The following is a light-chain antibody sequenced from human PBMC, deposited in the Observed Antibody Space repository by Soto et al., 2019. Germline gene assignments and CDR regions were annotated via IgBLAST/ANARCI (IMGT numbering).Light chain of an antibody. CDR2: GAS. V-gene: IGKV1-27*01. Sequence: EIQMTQSPSSLSASVGDRVTITCRSSQGISNYLAWYQQKPGTVPKLLIYGASTLQSGVPSRLSGSGSGTDFTLIINSLQPEDVATFYCQKYDSAPWTFGQGTKVEIK. CDR3: QKYDSAPWT. CDR1: QGISNY. J-gene: IGKJ1*01.